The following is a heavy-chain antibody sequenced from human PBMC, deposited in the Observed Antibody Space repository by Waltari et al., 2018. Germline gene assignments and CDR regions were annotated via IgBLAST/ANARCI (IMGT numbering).Heavy chain of an antibody. CDR2: LSTKSTTI. Sequence: EVQLVESGGGLVQPGGSLRLSCAASGYNFSTYSINWVRQAPGKALEWMSYLSTKSTTIYYADSVKGRFTISRDNAKNSLYLQMNSLRAEDTAVYYCARAAHYPVFDYWGQGTLVTVSS. V-gene: IGHV3-48*04. CDR3: ARAAHYPVFDY. CDR1: GYNFSTYS. D-gene: IGHD3-10*01. J-gene: IGHJ4*02.